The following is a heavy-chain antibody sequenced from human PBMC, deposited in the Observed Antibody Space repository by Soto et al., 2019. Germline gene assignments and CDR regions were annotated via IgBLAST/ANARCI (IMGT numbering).Heavy chain of an antibody. CDR3: ASPNDAFDI. J-gene: IGHJ3*02. Sequence: SETLSLTCVVSGGSFSGYSWSWIRQPPGKGLEWIGAINHSGRNKYNPSIKGRVTTSVDTSKNQFSLKLNSVTAADTAVYYCASPNDAFDIWRQGTMV. CDR1: GGSFSGYS. CDR2: INHSGRN. V-gene: IGHV4-34*01.